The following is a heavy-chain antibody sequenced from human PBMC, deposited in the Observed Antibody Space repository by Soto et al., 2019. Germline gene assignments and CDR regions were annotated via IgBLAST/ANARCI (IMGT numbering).Heavy chain of an antibody. CDR3: ARHGNYYDSSSWFDP. CDR2: IYYSGST. V-gene: IGHV4-39*01. J-gene: IGHJ5*02. CDR1: GGSISSSSYY. Sequence: SETLSLTCTVSGGSISSSSYYWGWIRQPPGKGLEWIGSIYYSGSTYYNPSLKSRVTISVDTSKNQFSLKLSSVTAADTAVYYCARHGNYYDSSSWFDPWGQGTLVTVSS. D-gene: IGHD3-22*01.